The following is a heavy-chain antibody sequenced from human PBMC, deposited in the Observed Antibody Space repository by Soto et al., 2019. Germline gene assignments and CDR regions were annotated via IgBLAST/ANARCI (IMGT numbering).Heavy chain of an antibody. V-gene: IGHV3-23*01. J-gene: IGHJ6*02. Sequence: GGSLRLSCAASGFTFSSYAMSWVRQAPGKGLEWVSAISGSGGSTYYADSVKGRFTISRDNSKNTLYLQMNSLRAEDTAVYYCAKDPMGSGYSSVLYGMDVWGQGTTVTVSS. CDR3: AKDPMGSGYSSVLYGMDV. CDR1: GFTFSSYA. CDR2: ISGSGGST. D-gene: IGHD6-19*01.